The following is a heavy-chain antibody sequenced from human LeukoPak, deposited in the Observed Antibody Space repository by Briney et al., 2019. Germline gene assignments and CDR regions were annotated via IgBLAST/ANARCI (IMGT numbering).Heavy chain of an antibody. CDR3: VRVNGYTYTYGDY. J-gene: IGHJ4*02. CDR2: IWYDGSTK. CDR1: GFIFSSHG. D-gene: IGHD3-16*01. V-gene: IGHV3-33*01. Sequence: GGSLRLSCAASGFIFSSHGMYWVRQAPGKGLEWVAVIWYDGSTKYHADSVKGRFTMSGDNFKNTLYLQMNSLRAEDTAVYYCVRVNGYTYTYGDYWGQGTLVTVSS.